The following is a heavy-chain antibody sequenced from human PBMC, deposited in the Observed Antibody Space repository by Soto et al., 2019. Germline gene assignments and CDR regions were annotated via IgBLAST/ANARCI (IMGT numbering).Heavy chain of an antibody. CDR1: GDSISSYY. Sequence: DTLSLTCTGSGDSISSYYWSWIRQPPGKGLEWIGYIYYSGSTNYNPSLKSRVTLSVDTSKNQFSLKLSSVTAADTAVYYCARISSWYTWWFAPWGQGTLVTVSS. D-gene: IGHD6-13*01. CDR3: ARISSWYTWWFAP. V-gene: IGHV4-59*01. J-gene: IGHJ5*02. CDR2: IYYSGST.